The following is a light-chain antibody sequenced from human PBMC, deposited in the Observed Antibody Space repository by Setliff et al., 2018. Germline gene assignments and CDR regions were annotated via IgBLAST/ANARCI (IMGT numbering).Light chain of an antibody. CDR2: EVS. CDR3: SSYTSSSTRV. J-gene: IGLJ1*01. V-gene: IGLV2-14*01. CDR1: SSDVGYYNY. Sequence: QSVLAQPASVSGSPGQSITISCTGTSSDVGYYNYVSWYQQHPGKAPKLMIYEVSNRPSGVSNRFSGSKSGNTASLTISGLQVEDEADYYCSSYTSSSTRVFGTGTKVTVL.